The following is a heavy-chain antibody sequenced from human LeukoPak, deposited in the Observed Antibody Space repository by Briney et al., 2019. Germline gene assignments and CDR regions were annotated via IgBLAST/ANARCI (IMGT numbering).Heavy chain of an antibody. CDR1: GYTFIDYY. D-gene: IGHD3-16*01. Sequence: ASVKVSCKASGYTFIDYYLHWVRQAPGQGLEWMGWINPNSGSTDYAQNFQGRVTMTGDTSISTAYMELSSLRSDDTAVYHCARVRAPSFTQGGFDYWGQGTLVTVSS. J-gene: IGHJ4*02. CDR3: ARVRAPSFTQGGFDY. CDR2: INPNSGST. V-gene: IGHV1-2*02.